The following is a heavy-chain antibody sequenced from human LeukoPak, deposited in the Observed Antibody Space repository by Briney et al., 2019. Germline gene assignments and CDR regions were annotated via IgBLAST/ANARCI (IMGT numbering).Heavy chain of an antibody. CDR2: VSPYNGNT. D-gene: IGHD6-6*01. J-gene: IGHJ4*02. CDR1: GYTFTSYG. Sequence: ASVKVSCKASGYTFTSYGISWVRQAPGQGLEWMGWVSPYNGNTNYAQKLQGRVTMTTDTSTSTAYMELRSLRSDDTAVYYCARDGSPGLAARLDYWGQGTLVTVSS. V-gene: IGHV1-18*01. CDR3: ARDGSPGLAARLDY.